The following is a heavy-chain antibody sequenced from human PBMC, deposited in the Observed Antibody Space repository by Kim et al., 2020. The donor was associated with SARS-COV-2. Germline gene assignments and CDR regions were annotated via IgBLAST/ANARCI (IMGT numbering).Heavy chain of an antibody. V-gene: IGHV3-7*01. J-gene: IGHJ3*02. CDR1: GFNYNAYW. CDR3: ARETSRAFDT. CDR2: INTDGGQK. Sequence: GGSLRLSCAISGFNYNAYWMSWVRQAPGKGLEWVALINTDGGQKYYVDSVRGRFTVSRDNAKNSLYIEMNSLRGEETAVYYCARETSRAFDTWGQGTMVT.